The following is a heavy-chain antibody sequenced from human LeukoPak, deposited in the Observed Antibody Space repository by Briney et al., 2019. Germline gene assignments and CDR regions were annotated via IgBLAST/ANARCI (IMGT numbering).Heavy chain of an antibody. CDR2: INTNSGNP. CDR3: ARDRGVVVVPAAWFDP. CDR1: GYTFTSYA. J-gene: IGHJ5*02. V-gene: IGHV7-4-1*02. Sequence: ASVKVSCKASGYTFTSYAMNWVRQAPGQGLEWMGWINTNSGNPTYAQGFTGRFVFSLDTSVSTAYLQISSLKAEDTAVYYCARDRGVVVVPAAWFDPWGQGTLVTVSS. D-gene: IGHD2-2*01.